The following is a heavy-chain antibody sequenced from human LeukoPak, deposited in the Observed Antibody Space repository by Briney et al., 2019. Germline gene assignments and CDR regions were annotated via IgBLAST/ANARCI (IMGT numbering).Heavy chain of an antibody. D-gene: IGHD1-26*01. CDR2: ISYDESDK. CDR1: GFTCSNYG. J-gene: IGHJ4*02. CDR3: ARDRGGSYSAIDY. V-gene: IGHV3-30*03. Sequence: GGSLRLSCAASGFTCSNYGMHWVRQAPGKGLEWVAVISYDESDKYYADSVKGRFTISRDNSKNTLYLQMNSLRPEDTAVYYCARDRGGSYSAIDYWGQGTLVTVSS.